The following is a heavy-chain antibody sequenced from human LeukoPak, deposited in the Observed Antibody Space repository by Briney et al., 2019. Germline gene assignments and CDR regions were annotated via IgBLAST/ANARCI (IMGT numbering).Heavy chain of an antibody. V-gene: IGHV3-30*02. CDR1: GFTFSSYG. CDR2: IRYHGSNK. D-gene: IGHD3-22*01. CDR3: AKDFSVYYYDSRVLDY. Sequence: PGGSLRLSCAASGFTFSSYGIHWVRQAPGKGLEWVAFIRYHGSNKYYADSVKGRFTISRDNSKNTLYLQMNRLRAEDTAVYYCAKDFSVYYYDSRVLDYWGQGTLVTVSS. J-gene: IGHJ4*02.